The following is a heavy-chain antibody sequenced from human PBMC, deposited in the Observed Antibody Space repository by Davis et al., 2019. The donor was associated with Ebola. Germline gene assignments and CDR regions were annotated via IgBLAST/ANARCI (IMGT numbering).Heavy chain of an antibody. CDR1: GFTFSSYG. CDR3: AKLGREGIDI. Sequence: GESLKISCAASGFTFSSYGMHWVRQAPGKGLEWVAVISYDGSNKYYADSVKGRFTISRDNSKNTLYLQMNSLRAEDTAVYYCAKLGREGIDIWGQGTMVTVSS. J-gene: IGHJ3*02. D-gene: IGHD7-27*01. CDR2: ISYDGSNK. V-gene: IGHV3-30*18.